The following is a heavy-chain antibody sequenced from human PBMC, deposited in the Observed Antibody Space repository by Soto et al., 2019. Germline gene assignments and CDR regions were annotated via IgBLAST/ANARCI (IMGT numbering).Heavy chain of an antibody. J-gene: IGHJ5*02. D-gene: IGHD2-2*01. CDR3: ARQGVGYCSSISCSNWFDP. CDR2: IDPSDSYT. Sequence: GESLKISCKGSGYSFTSYWISWVRQMPGKGLEWMGRIDPSDSYTNYSPSFQGHVTISADKSISTAYLQWSSLKASDTAMYYCARQGVGYCSSISCSNWFDPWGQGTLVTVYS. CDR1: GYSFTSYW. V-gene: IGHV5-10-1*01.